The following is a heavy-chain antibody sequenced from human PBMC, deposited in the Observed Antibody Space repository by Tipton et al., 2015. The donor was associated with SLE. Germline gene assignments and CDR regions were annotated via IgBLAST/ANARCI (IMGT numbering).Heavy chain of an antibody. Sequence: TLSITCTVSGGSISSYYWSWIRQPPGKGLEWIGYIYYSGSTNYNPSLKSRVTISVDTSKNQFSLKLSSVTAADTAVYYCARDADGDYQDRRNEYFQHWGQGTLVTVSS. V-gene: IGHV4-59*01. CDR1: GGSISSYY. CDR2: IYYSGST. D-gene: IGHD4-17*01. CDR3: ARDADGDYQDRRNEYFQH. J-gene: IGHJ1*01.